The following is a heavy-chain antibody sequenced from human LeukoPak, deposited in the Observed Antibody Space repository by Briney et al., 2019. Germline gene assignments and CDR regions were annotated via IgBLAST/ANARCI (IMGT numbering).Heavy chain of an antibody. J-gene: IGHJ4*02. D-gene: IGHD3-10*01. CDR2: INPNSGGT. CDR3: ARDRDYGSGIFDY. CDR1: GYTFTGYF. V-gene: IGHV1-2*02. Sequence: ASVKVSCKASGYTFTGYFMHWVRQAPGQGLEWMGWINPNSGGTNYAQKFQGRVTMTRDTSISTAYMELNRLRSDDTAVYYCARDRDYGSGIFDYWGQGTLVTVSS.